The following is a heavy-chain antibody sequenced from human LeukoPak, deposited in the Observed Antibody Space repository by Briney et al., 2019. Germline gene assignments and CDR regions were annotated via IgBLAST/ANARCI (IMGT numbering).Heavy chain of an antibody. CDR2: INHSGST. J-gene: IGHJ6*03. CDR1: GGSFSGYC. V-gene: IGHV4-34*01. D-gene: IGHD3-3*01. CDR3: ARGAPYYDFWSGYYTTPGGGYMDV. Sequence: SETLSLTCAVYGGSFSGYCWSWIRQPPGKGLEWIGEINHSGSTNYNPSLKSRATISVDTSKNQFSLRLSSVTAADTAVYYCARGAPYYDFWSGYYTTPGGGYMDVWGKGTTVTVSS.